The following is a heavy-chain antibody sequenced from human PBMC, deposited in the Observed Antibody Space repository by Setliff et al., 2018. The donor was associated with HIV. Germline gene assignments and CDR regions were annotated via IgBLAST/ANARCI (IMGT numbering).Heavy chain of an antibody. CDR3: ARGDTPDV. Sequence: SSETLSLTCTVSGGSISGGGYYWSWIRQHPGKGLDWIGNIYYIGNTDYNPSLKSRVTISVDTSKKQFSLKVTSVTAADTAVYYCARGDTPDVGGKGTTVTVSS. J-gene: IGHJ6*04. V-gene: IGHV4-31*03. D-gene: IGHD3-16*01. CDR1: GGSISGGGYY. CDR2: IYYIGNT.